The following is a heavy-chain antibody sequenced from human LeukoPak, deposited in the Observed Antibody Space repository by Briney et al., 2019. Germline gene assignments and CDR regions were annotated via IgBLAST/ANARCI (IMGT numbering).Heavy chain of an antibody. D-gene: IGHD6-13*01. CDR1: GFTFSSYG. J-gene: IGHJ6*02. V-gene: IGHV3-30*02. CDR3: AKDRSSSWLGDYYGMDV. CDR2: IRYDGSNK. Sequence: GGSLRLSCAASGFTFSSYGMHWVRQAPGKGLEWVAFIRYDGSNKYYADSVKGRFTISRDNSKNTLYLQMNSLRAEDTAVYYCAKDRSSSWLGDYYGMDVWGQGTTVTVSS.